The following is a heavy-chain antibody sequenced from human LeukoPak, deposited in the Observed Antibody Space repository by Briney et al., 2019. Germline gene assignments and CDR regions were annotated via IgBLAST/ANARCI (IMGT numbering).Heavy chain of an antibody. D-gene: IGHD4-17*01. CDR3: ARASTTVPNLLDH. J-gene: IGHJ4*02. Sequence: GGSLRLSCAASGFTFSSYSMNWVRQAPGKGLEWVSSISSSSSYIYYADSVKGRFTISRDNSKNTLYLQTSSLRAEDTAVYYCARASTTVPNLLDHWGRGTLVTVSS. V-gene: IGHV3-21*01. CDR1: GFTFSSYS. CDR2: ISSSSSYI.